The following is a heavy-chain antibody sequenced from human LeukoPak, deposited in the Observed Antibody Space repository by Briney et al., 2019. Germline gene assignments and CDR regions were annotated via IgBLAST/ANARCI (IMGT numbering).Heavy chain of an antibody. D-gene: IGHD6-19*01. CDR2: IWGSGSNT. V-gene: IGHV3-11*04. J-gene: IGHJ4*02. CDR1: GFTFSDYY. Sequence: PGGSLRLSCAASGFTFSDYYMSWIRQAPGKGLEWVAYIWGSGSNTYYADSVKGRFTISRDNARNSQFLQMNSLRVDDTAVYYCASGGGWVFFNWGQGTLVTVSS. CDR3: ASGGGWVFFN.